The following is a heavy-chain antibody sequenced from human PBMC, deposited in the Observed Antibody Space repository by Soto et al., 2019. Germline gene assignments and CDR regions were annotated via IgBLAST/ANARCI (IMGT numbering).Heavy chain of an antibody. CDR2: IYYSGST. CDR3: ASAGIVVVPAANVDAFDI. D-gene: IGHD2-2*01. J-gene: IGHJ3*02. CDR1: GGSISSGCYY. Sequence: SQNLSLTCTVSGGSISSGCYYCSWIRQQPGKGLEWIGYIYYSGSTYYNPSLKSRVTISVDTSKNQFSLKLSSVTAADTAVYYCASAGIVVVPAANVDAFDIWGQGTMVTVSS. V-gene: IGHV4-31*03.